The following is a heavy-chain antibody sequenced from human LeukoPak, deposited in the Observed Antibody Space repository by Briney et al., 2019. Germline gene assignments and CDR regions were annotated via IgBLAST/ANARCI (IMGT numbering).Heavy chain of an antibody. D-gene: IGHD3-22*01. V-gene: IGHV1-18*01. CDR2: ISAYNGNT. CDR3: ARDLIRTSSGYYLRGWFDP. J-gene: IGHJ5*02. CDR1: GYTFTSYG. Sequence: ASVKVSCKASGYTFTSYGISWVRQAPGQGLEWMGWISAYNGNTNYAQKLQGRVTMTTDTSTSTAYMELRSLRSDDTAVYYCARDLIRTSSGYYLRGWFDPWGQGTLVTVSS.